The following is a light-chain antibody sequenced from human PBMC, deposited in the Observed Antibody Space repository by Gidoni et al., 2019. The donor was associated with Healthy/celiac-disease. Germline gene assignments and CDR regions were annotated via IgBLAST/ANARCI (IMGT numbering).Light chain of an antibody. CDR3: QQYGSSLLT. CDR1: QSVSSSY. Sequence: EIVWTQSRATLSSSPGARATLSCGASQSVSSSYLAWYQQKPGLAPRLLIYDASSRATGIPPRFSGSGSGTDFTLTISRLEPEDFAVYYCQQYGSSLLTFGQGTRLEIK. CDR2: DAS. J-gene: IGKJ5*01. V-gene: IGKV3D-20*01.